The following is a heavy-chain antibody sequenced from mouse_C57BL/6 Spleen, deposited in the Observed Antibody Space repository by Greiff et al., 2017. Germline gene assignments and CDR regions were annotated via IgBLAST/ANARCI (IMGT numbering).Heavy chain of an antibody. CDR1: GFTFSSYA. Sequence: DVKLVESGGGLVKPGGSLKLSCAASGFTFSSYAMSWVRQTPEKRLEWVATISDGGSYTYYPDNVKGRFTISRDNAKNNLYLQMSHLKSEDTAMYYCARGRLGPFDYWGQGTTLTVSS. D-gene: IGHD4-1*01. CDR3: ARGRLGPFDY. V-gene: IGHV5-4*03. CDR2: ISDGGSYT. J-gene: IGHJ2*01.